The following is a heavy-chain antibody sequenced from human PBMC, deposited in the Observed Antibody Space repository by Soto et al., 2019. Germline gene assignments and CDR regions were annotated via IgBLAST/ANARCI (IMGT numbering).Heavy chain of an antibody. CDR1: GGTFGSYA. CDR3: AREGNYGDYLESFDH. Sequence: QVQLVQSGAEVKKPGSSVKVSCKASGGTFGSYAISWVRQAPGQGLEWRGGIIPIFGTATYAQKFQGRVTITADESTSTAYMELSSLRSDDTAVYYCAREGNYGDYLESFDHWGQGTLVTVFS. D-gene: IGHD4-17*01. V-gene: IGHV1-69*01. J-gene: IGHJ5*02. CDR2: IIPIFGTA.